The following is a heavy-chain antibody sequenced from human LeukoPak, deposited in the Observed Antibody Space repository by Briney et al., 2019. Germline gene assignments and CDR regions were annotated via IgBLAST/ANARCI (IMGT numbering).Heavy chain of an antibody. Sequence: ASVKVSCKASGYTFTSYGISWVRQAPGQGLEWMGWISAYNGNTNYAQKLQGRVTMTPDTSTSTAYMELRSLRSDDTAVYYGARNQWEPESVDAFDIWGQGTMVTVSS. D-gene: IGHD1-26*01. CDR3: ARNQWEPESVDAFDI. V-gene: IGHV1-18*01. J-gene: IGHJ3*02. CDR1: GYTFTSYG. CDR2: ISAYNGNT.